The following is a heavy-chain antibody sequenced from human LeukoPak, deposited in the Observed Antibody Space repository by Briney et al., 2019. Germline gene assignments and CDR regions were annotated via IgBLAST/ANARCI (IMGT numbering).Heavy chain of an antibody. Sequence: PGGSLRLSCAASGFTFSSYGMHWVRQAPGKGLEWVAVISYDGSNKYYADSVKGRFTISRDNSKNTLYLQMNSLRAEDTAVYYCAKDTYCGGDCYSEPDYWGQGTLVTVSS. J-gene: IGHJ4*02. CDR3: AKDTYCGGDCYSEPDY. CDR2: ISYDGSNK. V-gene: IGHV3-30*18. D-gene: IGHD2-21*02. CDR1: GFTFSSYG.